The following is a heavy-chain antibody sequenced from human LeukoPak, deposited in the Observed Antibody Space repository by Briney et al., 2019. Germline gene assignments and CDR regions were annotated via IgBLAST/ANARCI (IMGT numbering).Heavy chain of an antibody. V-gene: IGHV3-30*02. D-gene: IGHD5-12*01. CDR2: IHYDGSYK. CDR1: GFTFSGYA. Sequence: GGSLRLSCAASGFTFSGYAMHWVRQAPGKGLQWVAFIHYDGSYKYYADSVKGRFTISRDNSKNTLYLQMNSLRAEDTAVYYCAKAMSGYDFRLDYWGQGTLVTVSS. J-gene: IGHJ4*02. CDR3: AKAMSGYDFRLDY.